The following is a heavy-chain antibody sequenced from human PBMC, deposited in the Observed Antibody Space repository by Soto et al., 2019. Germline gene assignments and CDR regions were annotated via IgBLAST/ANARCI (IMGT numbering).Heavy chain of an antibody. CDR2: ISYDGSNK. J-gene: IGHJ4*02. CDR3: AKDLYSSGWPNYFDY. V-gene: IGHV3-30*18. D-gene: IGHD6-19*01. Sequence: GGSLRLSCAASGFTFSSYGMHWVRQAPGKGLEWVAVISYDGSNKYYADSVKGRFTISRDNSKNTLYLQMNSLRAEDTAVYYCAKDLYSSGWPNYFDYWGQGTLVTVSS. CDR1: GFTFSSYG.